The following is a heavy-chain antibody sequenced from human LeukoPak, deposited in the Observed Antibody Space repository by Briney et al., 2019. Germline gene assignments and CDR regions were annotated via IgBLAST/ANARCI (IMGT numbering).Heavy chain of an antibody. CDR3: ARGRPPHDYGTLFDY. CDR2: IYYSGST. Sequence: SETLSLTCTVSGGSISSGGYYWSWIRQHPGKGLEWIGYIYYSGSTNYNPSLKSRVTMSVDTSKKQFSLKLSSVTAADTAVYYCARGRPPHDYGTLFDYWGRGTLVTVSS. J-gene: IGHJ4*02. D-gene: IGHD4-17*01. V-gene: IGHV4-61*08. CDR1: GGSISSGGYY.